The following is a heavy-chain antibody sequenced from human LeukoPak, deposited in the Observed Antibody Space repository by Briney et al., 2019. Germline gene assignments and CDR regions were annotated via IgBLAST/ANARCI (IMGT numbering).Heavy chain of an antibody. J-gene: IGHJ3*02. Sequence: GSLRLSCAASGFTFSSYWMSWVRQAPGKGLEWVANIKQDGSEKYYVDSVKGRFTISRDNAKNSLYLQMNSLRAEDTAVYYCAREGVQLWDDAFDIWGQGTMVTVSS. CDR3: AREGVQLWDDAFDI. D-gene: IGHD5-18*01. CDR2: IKQDGSEK. CDR1: GFTFSSYW. V-gene: IGHV3-7*03.